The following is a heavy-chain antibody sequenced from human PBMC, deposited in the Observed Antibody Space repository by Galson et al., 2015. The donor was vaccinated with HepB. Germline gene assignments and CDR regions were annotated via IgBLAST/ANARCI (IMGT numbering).Heavy chain of an antibody. V-gene: IGHV4-39*01. CDR3: ARQAIYGSGSYLFDY. CDR2: IYYSGST. J-gene: IGHJ4*02. CDR1: GGSISSSSYY. D-gene: IGHD3-10*01. Sequence: SETLSLTCTVSGGSISSSSYYWGWTRQPPGKGLEWIGSIYYSGSTYYNPSLKSRVTISVDTSKNQFSLKLSSVTAADTAVYYCARQAIYGSGSYLFDYWGQGTLVTVSS.